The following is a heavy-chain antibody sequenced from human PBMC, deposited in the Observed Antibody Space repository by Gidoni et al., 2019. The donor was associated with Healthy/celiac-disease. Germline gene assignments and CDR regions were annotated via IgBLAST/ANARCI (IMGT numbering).Heavy chain of an antibody. CDR1: GLAFSSYD. V-gene: IGHV3-48*03. J-gene: IGHJ4*02. Sequence: VQLVESGGGWVQPGGILSLSCAAHGLAFSSYDMNWVRQAPGKGLELVSYISSSGSTIYYAASVQGRFTSSRDNAKNSLYLQMNSLRAEDTAVYYCARGAALRYFDWFPVDYWGQGTLVTVSS. CDR3: ARGAALRYFDWFPVDY. CDR2: ISSSGSTI. D-gene: IGHD3-9*01.